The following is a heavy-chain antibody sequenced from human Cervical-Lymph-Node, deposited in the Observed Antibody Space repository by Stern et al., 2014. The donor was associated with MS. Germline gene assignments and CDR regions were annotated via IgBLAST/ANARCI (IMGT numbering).Heavy chain of an antibody. CDR3: ARQFDY. J-gene: IGHJ4*02. V-gene: IGHV5-51*01. Sequence: EVQLEESGAEVKKPGESLKISCKGSGYSFTSYWIGWVSQMPGKGLEGIGVFYPGDSVTRYRPSLHGHVTLSARKSSSNAYLQWSSLKASDTAMYYCARQFDYWGQGTLVTVSS. CDR2: FYPGDSVT. CDR1: GYSFTSYW.